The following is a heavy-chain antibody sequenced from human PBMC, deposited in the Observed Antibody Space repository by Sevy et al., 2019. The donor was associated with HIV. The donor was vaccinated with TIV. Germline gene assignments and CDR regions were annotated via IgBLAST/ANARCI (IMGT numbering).Heavy chain of an antibody. J-gene: IGHJ4*02. D-gene: IGHD3-3*01. CDR1: GFTFSSYA. Sequence: SLKISCAASGFTFSSYAMSWVRQAPGKGLEWVSAISGSRGSTYYADSVKGRFTISRDNSKNTLYLQMNSLRAEDTAVYYCAKSGYDFWSGYYTNFFDYWGQGTLVTVSS. CDR3: AKSGYDFWSGYYTNFFDY. CDR2: ISGSRGST. V-gene: IGHV3-23*01.